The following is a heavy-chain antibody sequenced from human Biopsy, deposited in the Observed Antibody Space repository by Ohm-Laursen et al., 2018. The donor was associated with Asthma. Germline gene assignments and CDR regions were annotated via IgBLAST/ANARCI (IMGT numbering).Heavy chain of an antibody. CDR2: IYSSGGT. Sequence: TLSLTCPVSGGSINIGDYYWSWIRQHPGKGLELIGYIYSSGGTYYNPSLKSRVTISMDRSKNQFSLKVNSVTAADTAVYYCAREAATAGFFDPWGQGSLVTVSS. CDR1: GGSINIGDYY. D-gene: IGHD6-13*01. V-gene: IGHV4-31*03. CDR3: AREAATAGFFDP. J-gene: IGHJ5*02.